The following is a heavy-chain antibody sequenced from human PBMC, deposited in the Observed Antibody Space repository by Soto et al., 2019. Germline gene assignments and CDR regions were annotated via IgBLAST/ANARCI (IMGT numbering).Heavy chain of an antibody. CDR3: ARLNGGSYYYYYYGMDV. CDR1: GYSFTSYW. V-gene: IGHV5-51*01. Sequence: GESLKISCKGSGYSFTSYWIGWVRQMPGKGLEWMGIIYPGDSDTRYSPSFRGQVTISADKSISTAYLQWSSLKASDTAMYYCARLNGGSYYYYYYGMDVWGQGTTVTVSS. D-gene: IGHD1-26*01. CDR2: IYPGDSDT. J-gene: IGHJ6*02.